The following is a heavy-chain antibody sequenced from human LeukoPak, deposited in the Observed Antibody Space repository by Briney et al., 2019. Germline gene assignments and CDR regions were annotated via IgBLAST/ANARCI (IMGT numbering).Heavy chain of an antibody. D-gene: IGHD1-1*01. CDR2: LRGNGDT. Sequence: GGSLRLSCAASRFTSRRYAMSSVPEAPGRGLEWVSSLRGNGDTFYADSVKGRFTLSPDDSRNTVYLLYNNRRVEETPAYYCAKAGWVSNADAVLWGLGTVVTVSS. CDR3: AKAGWVSNADAVL. J-gene: IGHJ4*02. CDR1: RFTSRRYA. V-gene: IGHV3-23*01.